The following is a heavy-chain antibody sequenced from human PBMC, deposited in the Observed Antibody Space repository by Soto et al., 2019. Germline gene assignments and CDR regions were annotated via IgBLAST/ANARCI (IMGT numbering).Heavy chain of an antibody. Sequence: GGSLRLYCAASGFAFSSYSMNGVRQAPGKGLEWVSSISSSSSYIYYADSVKGRFTISRDNAKNSLYLQMNSLRAEDTAVYYCARESYYGMDVWGQGTTVTVSS. CDR3: ARESYYGMDV. CDR1: GFAFSSYS. J-gene: IGHJ6*02. V-gene: IGHV3-21*01. CDR2: ISSSSSYI.